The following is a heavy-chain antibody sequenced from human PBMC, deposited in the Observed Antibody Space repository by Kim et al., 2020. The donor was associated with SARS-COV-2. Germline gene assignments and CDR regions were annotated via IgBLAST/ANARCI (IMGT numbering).Heavy chain of an antibody. CDR3: ARRYDSRNYAVDY. J-gene: IGHJ4*02. Sequence: ASSVKGRFTISRHNSQNTRYLQMDSLRAEDTAVYYCARRYDSRNYAVDYWGQGTLVTVSS. D-gene: IGHD3-22*01. V-gene: IGHV3-33*01.